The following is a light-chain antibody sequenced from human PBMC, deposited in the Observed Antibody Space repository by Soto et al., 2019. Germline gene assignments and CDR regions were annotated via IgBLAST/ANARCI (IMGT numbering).Light chain of an antibody. V-gene: IGLV2-14*01. J-gene: IGLJ1*01. Sequence: QSVLTQPASVSGSPGQSITISCTGTSSDVGGYNYVSWYQQHPGKAPKFMIYDVSNRPSGVSNRFSGSKSGNTASLTISGLQAEDEADYYCSSYTTSNTRQIVFGTMTKVTVL. CDR1: SSDVGGYNY. CDR2: DVS. CDR3: SSYTTSNTRQIV.